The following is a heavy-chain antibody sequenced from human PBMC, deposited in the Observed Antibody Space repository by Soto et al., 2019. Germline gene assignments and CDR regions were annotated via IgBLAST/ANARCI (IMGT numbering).Heavy chain of an antibody. CDR1: GYTFTSHD. Sequence: VSCKASGYTFTSHDINWVRQATGQGLEWMGWMNPNRGNTGYAQKFQGRVTMTRSTSISTAYMELSNLRSEDTAVYYCVRGYPYSSGPWGQGTLVTVSS. J-gene: IGHJ5*02. D-gene: IGHD3-22*01. CDR3: VRGYPYSSGP. V-gene: IGHV1-8*01. CDR2: MNPNRGNT.